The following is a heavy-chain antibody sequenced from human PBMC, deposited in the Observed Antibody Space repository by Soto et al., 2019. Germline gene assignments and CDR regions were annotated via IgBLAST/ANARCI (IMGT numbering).Heavy chain of an antibody. Sequence: SETLSLTCTVSGGSISSSSYYWGWIRQPPGKGLEWIGSIYYSGSTYYNPSLKSRVTISVDTSKNQFSLKLSSVTAADTAVYYCVSTTYYDYVWGSYRFDYWGQGTLVTVSS. J-gene: IGHJ4*02. CDR1: GGSISSSSYY. V-gene: IGHV4-39*01. D-gene: IGHD3-16*02. CDR2: IYYSGST. CDR3: VSTTYYDYVWGSYRFDY.